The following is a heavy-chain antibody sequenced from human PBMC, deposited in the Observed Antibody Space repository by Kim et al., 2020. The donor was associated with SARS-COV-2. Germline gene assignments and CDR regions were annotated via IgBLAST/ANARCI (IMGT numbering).Heavy chain of an antibody. CDR2: IIPIFGTA. CDR3: ARETAADPPAGVAFDI. Sequence: SVKVSCKASGGTFSSYAISWVRQAPGQGLEWMGGIIPIFGTANYAQKFQGRVTITADESTSTAYMELSSLRSEDTAVYYCARETAADPPAGVAFDIWGQGTMVTVSS. J-gene: IGHJ3*02. D-gene: IGHD6-13*01. V-gene: IGHV1-69*13. CDR1: GGTFSSYA.